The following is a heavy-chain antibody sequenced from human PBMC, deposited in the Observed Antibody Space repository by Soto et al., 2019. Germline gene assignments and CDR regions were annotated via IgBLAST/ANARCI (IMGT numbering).Heavy chain of an antibody. J-gene: IGHJ4*02. CDR1: GFTVSTKY. D-gene: IGHD3-16*01. V-gene: IGHV3-66*01. CDR3: ARGPWAADY. CDR2: IYSGGST. Sequence: EVQLVESGGGLVQPGGSLRLSCAASGFTVSTKYMSWVRQAPGKGLEGVSVIYSGGSTFYADSVTGRFTISRDNSKNTVNLQMNSLRAEDTAVYYGARGPWAADYWGQGTLVTVSS.